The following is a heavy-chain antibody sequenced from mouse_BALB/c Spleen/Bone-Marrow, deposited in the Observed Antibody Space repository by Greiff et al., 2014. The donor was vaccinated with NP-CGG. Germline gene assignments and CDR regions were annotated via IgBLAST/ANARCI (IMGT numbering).Heavy chain of an antibody. CDR2: INPYNGGT. V-gene: IGHV1-18*01. J-gene: IGHJ4*01. Sequence: VHVKQSGPELVKPGASMKISCKASGYSFTGYTMNWVKQSHGKNLEWIGLINPYNGGTSYNQKFKGKATLTVDKSSSTAYMELLSLTSEDSAVYYCARSYYDYDDAMDYWGQGTSVTVSS. CDR1: GYSFTGYT. CDR3: ARSYYDYDDAMDY. D-gene: IGHD2-4*01.